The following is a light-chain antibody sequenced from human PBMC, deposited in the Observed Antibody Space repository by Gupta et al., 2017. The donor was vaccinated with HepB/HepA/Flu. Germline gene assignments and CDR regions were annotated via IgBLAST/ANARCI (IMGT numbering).Light chain of an antibody. CDR2: KAS. CDR3: QQYNSYWT. CDR1: QSISSW. Sequence: DIQMTQSPSNLSASVGDRVTITCRASQSISSWLAWYQQKPGKAPKLLIYKASSLESGVPSRFSGSGSWTEFTLIISGLQPDDFATYYSQQYNSYWTFGQGTKVEIK. V-gene: IGKV1-5*03. J-gene: IGKJ1*01.